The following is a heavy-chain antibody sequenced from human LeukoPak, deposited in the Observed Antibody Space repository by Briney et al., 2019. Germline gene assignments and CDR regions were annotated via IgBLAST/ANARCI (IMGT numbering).Heavy chain of an antibody. Sequence: GGSLRLSCAASGVTVSSNYMSWVRQAPGKGLEWVSVIYRDGSAHYADSVKGRFTISRHNSKNTLYLQMNSLRAEDTAVYYCAKVEDRLTVAGPARYGGQGTLVTVSS. D-gene: IGHD6-19*01. CDR2: IYRDGSA. V-gene: IGHV3-53*01. J-gene: IGHJ4*02. CDR3: AKVEDRLTVAGPARY. CDR1: GVTVSSNY.